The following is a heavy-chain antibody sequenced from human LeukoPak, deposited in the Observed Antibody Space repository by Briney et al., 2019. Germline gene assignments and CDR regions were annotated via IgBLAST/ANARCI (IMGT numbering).Heavy chain of an antibody. Sequence: ASVKVSCKASGYTFISYYMHWVRQAPGQGLEWMGIINPSGGSTTYAQKFQGRVTMTRDTSTNTVYMELSSLRSEDTAVYYCARLGGTLRVDYWGQGTLVTVSS. CDR3: ARLGGTLRVDY. CDR2: INPSGGST. CDR1: GYTFISYY. V-gene: IGHV1-46*01. D-gene: IGHD4-23*01. J-gene: IGHJ4*02.